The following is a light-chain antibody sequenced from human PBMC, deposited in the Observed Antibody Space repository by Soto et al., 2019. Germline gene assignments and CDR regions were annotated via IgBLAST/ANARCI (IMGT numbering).Light chain of an antibody. J-gene: IGKJ1*01. CDR1: QGVGSW. CDR2: GGS. CDR3: QQANSFPWT. V-gene: IGKV1-12*01. Sequence: DIQMTQSPSSVSAPVGERVTITCRASQGVGSWLAWYQQKPGKAPKLLIFGGSSLQSGVPSKFSGSGSGTDFTLHISSLESEDVASYYCQQANSFPWTLRQGTEVEIK.